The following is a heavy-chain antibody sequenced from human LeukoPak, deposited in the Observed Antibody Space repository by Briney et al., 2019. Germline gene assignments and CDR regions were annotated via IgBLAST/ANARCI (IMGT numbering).Heavy chain of an antibody. D-gene: IGHD4-23*01. CDR1: GYTFTSYD. Sequence: ASVKVSCKASGYTFTSYDINWVRQATGQGLEWMGRIIPILGIANYAQKFQGRVTITADKSTSTAYMELSSLRSEDTAVYYCASFYSRVVTWYNWFDPWGQGTLVTVSS. J-gene: IGHJ5*02. CDR2: IIPILGIA. V-gene: IGHV1-69*04. CDR3: ASFYSRVVTWYNWFDP.